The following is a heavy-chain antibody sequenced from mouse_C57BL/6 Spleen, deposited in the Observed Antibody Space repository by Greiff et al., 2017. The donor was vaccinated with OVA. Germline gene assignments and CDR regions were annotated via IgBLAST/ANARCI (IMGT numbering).Heavy chain of an antibody. V-gene: IGHV5-17*01. Sequence: EVKLMESGGGLVKPGGSLKLSCAASGFTFSDYGMHWVRQAPEKGLEWVAYISSGSSTIYYADTVKGRFTISRDNAKNTLFLQMTSLRSEDTAMYYCARCYSNPLCSMDYWGQGTSVTVSS. CDR1: GFTFSDYG. J-gene: IGHJ4*01. CDR3: ARCYSNPLCSMDY. CDR2: ISSGSSTI. D-gene: IGHD2-5*01.